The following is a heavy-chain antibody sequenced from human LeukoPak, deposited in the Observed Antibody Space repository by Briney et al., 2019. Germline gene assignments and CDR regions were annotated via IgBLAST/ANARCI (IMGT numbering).Heavy chain of an antibody. CDR3: AREGGGCSSTSCYLDY. D-gene: IGHD2-2*01. J-gene: IGHJ4*02. V-gene: IGHV3-21*01. Sequence: GSLRLSCAASGFTFSTYSMNWVRQAPGKGLEWVSFIGSSIGYIYYADSVKGRFTISRDNAKNSLYLQMNSLRAEDTAVYYCAREGGGCSSTSCYLDYWGQGTLVTVSS. CDR2: IGSSIGYI. CDR1: GFTFSTYS.